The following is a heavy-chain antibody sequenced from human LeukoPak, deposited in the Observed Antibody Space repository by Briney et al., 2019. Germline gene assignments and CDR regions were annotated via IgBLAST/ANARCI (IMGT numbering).Heavy chain of an antibody. V-gene: IGHV3-48*02. Sequence: AGGSLRLSCVASGFTFSTYPMNWVRHAPGKGLEWISSISSSSGTIYYADSVKGRFTISRDNAKNSLYLQLNSLRDEDTAVYYCASQSRYCSGGSCFPLFDYWSQGTLVTVSS. CDR3: ASQSRYCSGGSCFPLFDY. J-gene: IGHJ4*02. CDR1: GFTFSTYP. CDR2: ISSSSGTI. D-gene: IGHD2-15*01.